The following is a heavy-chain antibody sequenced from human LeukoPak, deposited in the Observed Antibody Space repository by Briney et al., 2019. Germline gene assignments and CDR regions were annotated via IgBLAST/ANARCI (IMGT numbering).Heavy chain of an antibody. CDR2: ISGSSNYI. Sequence: GGSLRLSCAASGFTFSSYSMNWVRQAPGKGLEWVPSISGSSNYIYYADSVKGRFTISRDNAKNTLYLKMNSLRAEDTAVYYCTRGGIVVVTVAPVEVYFDYWGQGTLVTVSS. J-gene: IGHJ4*02. D-gene: IGHD2-21*02. V-gene: IGHV3-21*04. CDR1: GFTFSSYS. CDR3: TRGGIVVVTVAPVEVYFDY.